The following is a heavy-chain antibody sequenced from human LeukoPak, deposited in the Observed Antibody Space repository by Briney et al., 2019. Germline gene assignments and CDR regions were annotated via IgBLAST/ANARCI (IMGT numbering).Heavy chain of an antibody. V-gene: IGHV3-7*01. CDR1: GFTFSSYW. CDR2: IKQDGSEK. J-gene: IGHJ6*03. Sequence: GGSLRLSCAASGFTFSSYWMSWGRQATGKGLEWVANIKQDGSEKYYVDSVKGRFTISRDNAKNSLYLQMNSLRAEDTAVYYCARDGYYYYYMDVWGKGTTVTISS. CDR3: ARDGYYYYYMDV.